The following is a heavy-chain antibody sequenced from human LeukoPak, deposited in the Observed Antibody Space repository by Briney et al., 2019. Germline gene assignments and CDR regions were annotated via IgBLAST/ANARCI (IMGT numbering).Heavy chain of an antibody. CDR1: GYTYKNYW. J-gene: IGHJ4*02. CDR3: ARRGSSYEFDY. V-gene: IGHV5-51*01. D-gene: IGHD5-12*01. Sequence: GESLKISCKGSGYTYKNYWIGWVRQMPGKGLEWMGIIYPGDSDTRYSPSFLGQVTISVDKSISTAYLQWSSLKASDTAMYYCARRGSSYEFDYWGQGTLVTVSS. CDR2: IYPGDSDT.